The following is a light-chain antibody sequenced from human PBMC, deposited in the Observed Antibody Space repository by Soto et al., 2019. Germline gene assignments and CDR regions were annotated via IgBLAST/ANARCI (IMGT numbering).Light chain of an antibody. V-gene: IGKV3-20*01. J-gene: IGKJ1*01. CDR3: QQYGSSRT. Sequence: EIVLTQSPGTLSLSPGERATLSCRASQSVSSSYLAWYQQKPGQAPRLLIYGASSRATGIPDRFSGSGSGTYFTLTISRLETEDFVVYYCQQYGSSRTFGQGTNVEIK. CDR2: GAS. CDR1: QSVSSSY.